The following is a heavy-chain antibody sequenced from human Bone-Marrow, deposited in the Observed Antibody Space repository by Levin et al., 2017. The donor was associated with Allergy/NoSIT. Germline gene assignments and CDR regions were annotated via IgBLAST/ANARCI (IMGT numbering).Heavy chain of an antibody. CDR1: GYTFSGSY. CDR3: AIPRFTDAWYDAFDI. Sequence: GASVKVSCKASGYTFSGSYIHWVRQAPGQGLEFMGWINPDSGGTRYAQRYQGRVSMTRDTSIATAYMELTGLRSDDTAVYFCAIPRFTDAWYDAFDIWGQGTMVIVSS. J-gene: IGHJ3*02. D-gene: IGHD2-15*01. CDR2: INPDSGGT. V-gene: IGHV1-2*02.